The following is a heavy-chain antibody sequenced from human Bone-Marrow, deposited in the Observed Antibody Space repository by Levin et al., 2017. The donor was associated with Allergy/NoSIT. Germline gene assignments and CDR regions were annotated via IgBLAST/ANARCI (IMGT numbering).Heavy chain of an antibody. Sequence: KSSETLSLTCTVSGASISSYYWTWIRQPPGKGLEWIGYIYHSGSSNYNPSLKSRVTISLDTSKNQFSLKLSSVTAADTAVYYCARGTYYYYDSSGYLFWFDPWGQGTLVTVSS. CDR3: ARGTYYYYDSSGYLFWFDP. CDR2: IYHSGSS. CDR1: GASISSYY. V-gene: IGHV4-59*01. J-gene: IGHJ5*02. D-gene: IGHD3-22*01.